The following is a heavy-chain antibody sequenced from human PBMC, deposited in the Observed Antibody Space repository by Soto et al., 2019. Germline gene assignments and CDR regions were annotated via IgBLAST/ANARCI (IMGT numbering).Heavy chain of an antibody. CDR3: AQSVDRSPFEY. V-gene: IGHV3-30*03. CDR2: ISYDGNDR. J-gene: IGHJ4*02. Sequence: QVQLVESGGGVVQPGRSLTVSCAASGFTFSNYGMHWVRQPPGKGLEWVAVISYDGNDRHYTDSVKGRFTSSRDNSKKTLYLQMNSLRAGDTAVYYCAQSVDRSPFEYWGQGTLVTVSS. CDR1: GFTFSNYG.